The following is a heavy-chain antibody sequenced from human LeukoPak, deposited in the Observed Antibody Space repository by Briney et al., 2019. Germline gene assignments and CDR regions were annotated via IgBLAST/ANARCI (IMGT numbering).Heavy chain of an antibody. CDR3: ARLDCLSDECYNY. CDR1: GNSITSDF. J-gene: IGHJ4*02. D-gene: IGHD2-21*01. CDR2: INYSGRS. Sequence: KASETLSLTCIVSGNSITSDFWSWIRQSPGKGLEWIGYINYSGRSEYDPSLKSRVTISVDRSRKRVSLKMRSVTAADTAVYYCARLDCLSDECYNYWALGALVTVSS. V-gene: IGHV4-59*08.